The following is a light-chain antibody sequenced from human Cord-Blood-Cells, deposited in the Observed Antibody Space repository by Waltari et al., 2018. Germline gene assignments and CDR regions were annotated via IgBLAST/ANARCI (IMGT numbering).Light chain of an antibody. CDR3: CSYAGSSTF. Sequence: TQPASVSGSPGQSITISCTGTSSDVGSYNLVSWYQQHPGKAPKLMIYEGSKRPSGVSNRFSGSKSGNTASLTISGLQAEDEADYYCCSYAGSSTFFGTGTKVTVL. V-gene: IGLV2-23*03. CDR1: SSDVGSYNL. CDR2: EGS. J-gene: IGLJ1*01.